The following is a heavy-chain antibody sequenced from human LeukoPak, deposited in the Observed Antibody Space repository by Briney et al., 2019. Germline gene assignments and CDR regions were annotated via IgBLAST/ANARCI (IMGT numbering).Heavy chain of an antibody. D-gene: IGHD5-18*01. CDR2: TSAYNNNA. V-gene: IGHV1-18*01. Sequence: ASVKVSCKASGYTFTSYGISWVRQAPGQGLEWMGWTSAYNNNANYAQKFQGRVTMTTDTSTGTAYMELRSLRSDDTAIYFCARVGTAMEFDYWGQGTLVTVSS. CDR1: GYTFTSYG. CDR3: ARVGTAMEFDY. J-gene: IGHJ4*02.